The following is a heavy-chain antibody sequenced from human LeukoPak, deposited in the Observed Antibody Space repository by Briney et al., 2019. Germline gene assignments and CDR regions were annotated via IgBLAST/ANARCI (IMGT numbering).Heavy chain of an antibody. CDR2: IIPIFGIA. Sequence: SVKVSCKASGGTFRSYAISWVRQAPGQGLEWMGRIIPIFGIANYAQKFPGRVTITADKSTSTAYMELSSLRSEDTAVYYCASDGVDYYDSSGSSQFDYWGQGTLVTVSS. CDR1: GGTFRSYA. CDR3: ASDGVDYYDSSGSSQFDY. D-gene: IGHD3-22*01. V-gene: IGHV1-69*04. J-gene: IGHJ4*02.